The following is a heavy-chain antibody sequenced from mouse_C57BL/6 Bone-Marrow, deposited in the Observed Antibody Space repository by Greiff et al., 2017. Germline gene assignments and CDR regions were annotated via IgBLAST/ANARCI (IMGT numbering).Heavy chain of an antibody. CDR2: ISYDGSN. J-gene: IGHJ2*01. V-gene: IGHV3-6*01. CDR1: GYSIPRGYY. Sequence: EVKLVESGPGLVKPSQSLSLTCSVTGYSIPRGYYWNWIRQFPGNKLEWMGYISYDGSNNYNPSLKNRISITRDTSKNQFFLKLNSVTTEDTATYYCASYYALADWGQGTTLTVSS. D-gene: IGHD1-1*02. CDR3: ASYYALAD.